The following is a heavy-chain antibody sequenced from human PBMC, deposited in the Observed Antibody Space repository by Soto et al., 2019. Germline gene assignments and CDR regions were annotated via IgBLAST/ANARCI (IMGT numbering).Heavy chain of an antibody. CDR1: VGSISSSNW. V-gene: IGHV4-4*02. CDR3: ARGVGSGYYKWFDA. J-gene: IGHJ5*02. CDR2: IYHSRST. Sequence: AETLSLTCAFSVGSISSSNWSSCLRHPPGKGLEWIGEIYHSRSTNYNPSLKSRVTISVDKCKNQFSLKLSSVTAADTAVYYCARGVGSGYYKWFDAWGQGTMVTVSS. D-gene: IGHD3-3*01.